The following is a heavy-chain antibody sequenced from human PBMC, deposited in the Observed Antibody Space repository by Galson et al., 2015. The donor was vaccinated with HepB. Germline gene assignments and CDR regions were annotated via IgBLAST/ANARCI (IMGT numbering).Heavy chain of an antibody. Sequence: SLRLSCAASGFAFDSHAMSWVRPAPGRGLEWISGITGKGDSTFYADSVKGRFTVSKDNSNHMLYLQMNSLRAEDAGLYFCAKGYGLFDSWGQGILVTVSA. J-gene: IGHJ5*01. V-gene: IGHV3-23*01. D-gene: IGHD5-18*01. CDR2: ITGKGDST. CDR1: GFAFDSHA. CDR3: AKGYGLFDS.